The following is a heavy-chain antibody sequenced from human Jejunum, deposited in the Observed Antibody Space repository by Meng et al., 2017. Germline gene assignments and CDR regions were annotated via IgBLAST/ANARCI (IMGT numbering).Heavy chain of an antibody. Sequence: GESLKISCAASGFTFINYAMTWFRRAPGEGLEWVSGISGSGSNTYYADSVEGRFTVSRDNSKNTLYLQMNSLRVDDTAVYYCAKGLWGTGSHYNPCDYWGQGTLVTVSS. D-gene: IGHD3-10*01. CDR2: ISGSGSNT. CDR3: AKGLWGTGSHYNPCDY. CDR1: GFTFINYA. V-gene: IGHV3-23*01. J-gene: IGHJ4*02.